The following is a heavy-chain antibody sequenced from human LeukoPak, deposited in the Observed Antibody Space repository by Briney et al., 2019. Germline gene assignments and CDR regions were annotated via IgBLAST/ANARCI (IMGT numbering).Heavy chain of an antibody. CDR2: IYHSGST. V-gene: IGHV4-30-2*01. D-gene: IGHD2/OR15-2a*01. Sequence: PSETLSLTCTVSGGSISSGGYYWSWIRQPPGKGLEWIGYIYHSGSTYYNPSLKSRVTISVDRSKNQFSLKLSSVTAADTAVFYCARHLSTGTIWPGDAFHVWGQGTVVTVSS. CDR1: GGSISSGGYY. CDR3: ARHLSTGTIWPGDAFHV. J-gene: IGHJ3*01.